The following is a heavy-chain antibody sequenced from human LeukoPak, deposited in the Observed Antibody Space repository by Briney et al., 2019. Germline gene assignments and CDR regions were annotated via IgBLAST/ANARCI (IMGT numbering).Heavy chain of an antibody. CDR3: ARVKTPTIRAFDI. CDR1: GGSISSGDYY. D-gene: IGHD2-15*01. J-gene: IGHJ3*02. V-gene: IGHV4-30-2*01. CDR2: IYHSGST. Sequence: PSETLSLTCTVSGGSISSGDYYWSWIRQPPGKGLEWIGYIYHSGSTYYNPSLKSRVTISVDRSKNQFSLKLSSVTAADTAVYCCARVKTPTIRAFDIWGQGTMVTVSS.